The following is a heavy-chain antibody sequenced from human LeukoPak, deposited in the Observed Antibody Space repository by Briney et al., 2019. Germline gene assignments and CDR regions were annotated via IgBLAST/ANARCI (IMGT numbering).Heavy chain of an antibody. Sequence: SETLSLTCAVYGGSFGGYYWTWIRQPPGKGLEWIGEINHSGSTNYNPSLKSRVTISVYTSKNQFSLKLSSVTAADTAVYYCARGRGRPRHPIVVVPAASYYYYYGMDVWGQGTTVTVSS. V-gene: IGHV4-34*01. CDR2: INHSGST. J-gene: IGHJ6*02. CDR3: ARGRGRPRHPIVVVPAASYYYYYGMDV. D-gene: IGHD2-2*01. CDR1: GGSFGGYY.